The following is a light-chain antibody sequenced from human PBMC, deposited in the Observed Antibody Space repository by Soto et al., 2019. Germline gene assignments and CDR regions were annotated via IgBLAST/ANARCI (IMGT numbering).Light chain of an antibody. Sequence: QSALTQPPSVSGAPGQRVTISCTGSSSSVGAGYDVHWYQHLPGTAPKLLIFSNTNRPSGVPDRFSGSKSGTSVSLAIAGLQAEGEGDYYCQSYDNILSAVVFGGGTKVTVL. CDR1: SSSVGAGYD. J-gene: IGLJ2*01. CDR3: QSYDNILSAVV. V-gene: IGLV1-40*01. CDR2: SNT.